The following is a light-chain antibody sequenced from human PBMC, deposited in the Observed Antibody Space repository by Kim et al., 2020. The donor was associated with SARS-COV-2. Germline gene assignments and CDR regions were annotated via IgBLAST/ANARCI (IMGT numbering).Light chain of an antibody. J-gene: IGKJ2*01. CDR1: QSVSSD. CDR3: QQYNNWYT. Sequence: EIVMTQSPATLSVSPGERATLSCRASQSVSSDLAWYQQKPGQAPRLLIHGASTRATGIPARFSGSGSGTEFTLTISSLQSEDFAVYYCQQYNNWYTFGQGTKLEI. CDR2: GAS. V-gene: IGKV3-15*01.